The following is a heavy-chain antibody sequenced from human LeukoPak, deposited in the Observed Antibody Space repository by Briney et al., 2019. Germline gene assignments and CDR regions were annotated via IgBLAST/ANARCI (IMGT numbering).Heavy chain of an antibody. CDR1: GFIFNSYG. CDR3: AKSPLGYSSGWYYFDY. D-gene: IGHD6-19*01. Sequence: PGGSLRLSCAASGFIFNSYGMHWVRQAPGKGLEWVAFIRYDGSNKYYADSVKGRFTISRDNSKNTLYLQMNSLRAEDTAVYYCAKSPLGYSSGWYYFDYWGQGTLVTVSS. J-gene: IGHJ4*02. V-gene: IGHV3-30*02. CDR2: IRYDGSNK.